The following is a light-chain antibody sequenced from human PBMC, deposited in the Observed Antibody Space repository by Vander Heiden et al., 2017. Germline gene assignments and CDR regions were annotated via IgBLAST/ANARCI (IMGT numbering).Light chain of an antibody. CDR1: SSDVGSYNY. CDR2: AVS. CDR3: SSYSSSSTPVV. Sequence: QSALTQPASVSGSPGQSVTISCTGTSSDVGSYNYVSWYQQHPGKAPKLMIYAVSKRPSGVSDRFSGSKSVNTASLTISGLQAEDEADYYCSSYSSSSTPVVFGGGTKVTGL. J-gene: IGLJ2*01. V-gene: IGLV2-14*03.